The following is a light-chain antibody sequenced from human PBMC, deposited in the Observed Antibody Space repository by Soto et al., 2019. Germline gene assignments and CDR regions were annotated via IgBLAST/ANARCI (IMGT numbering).Light chain of an antibody. Sequence: DIQMTQSPSSLSASVGDRVTIACQASQDMSKYLNWYQFRPGQAPKLLSYDASNLETGVPSRFIGSGSGTHFTLTLISLQPEDVATYYCQQYDNLLALTFGGGTKVQIK. J-gene: IGKJ4*01. CDR1: QDMSKY. CDR3: QQYDNLLALT. CDR2: DAS. V-gene: IGKV1-33*01.